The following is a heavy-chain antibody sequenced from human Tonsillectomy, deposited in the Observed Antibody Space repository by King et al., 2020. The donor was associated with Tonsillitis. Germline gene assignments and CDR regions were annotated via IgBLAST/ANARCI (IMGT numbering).Heavy chain of an antibody. Sequence: QVQLVESGAEVKKPGASVKVSCKASGYTFTHYYVHWVRQAPGQGLEWMGIINPNGGSTSYPEKFQGRVTMTRDTSTSTDYMELSKLTSDDTAMYYCARDAQYGANGLTYHYYGMDVWGQGTTVTVSS. V-gene: IGHV1-46*01. CDR3: ARDAQYGANGLTYHYYGMDV. CDR2: INPNGGST. CDR1: GYTFTHYY. J-gene: IGHJ6*02. D-gene: IGHD4-17*01.